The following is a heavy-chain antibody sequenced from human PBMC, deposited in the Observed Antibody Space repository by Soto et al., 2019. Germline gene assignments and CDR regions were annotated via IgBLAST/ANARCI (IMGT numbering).Heavy chain of an antibody. V-gene: IGHV4-31*03. J-gene: IGHJ6*02. D-gene: IGHD3-3*01. CDR1: GGSISSGGYY. Sequence: QVQLQESGPGLVKPSQTLSLTCTVSGGSISSGGYYWSWIRQHPGKGLEWLGYTYYSGTTYYNPSLKSRVSISVELSKNQFSLKLSSVTAADTAVYYCARTSSISISAVVKYYYYYYDMDVWGQGTTVTVSS. CDR2: TYYSGTT. CDR3: ARTSSISISAVVKYYYYYYDMDV.